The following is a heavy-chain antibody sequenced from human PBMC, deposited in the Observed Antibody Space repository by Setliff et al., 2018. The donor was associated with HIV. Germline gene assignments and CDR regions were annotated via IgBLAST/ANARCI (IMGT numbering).Heavy chain of an antibody. CDR1: GFTFSDYW. J-gene: IGHJ4*02. V-gene: IGHV3-7*03. D-gene: IGHD6-19*01. Sequence: GGSLRLSCAASGFTFSDYWMTWVRQAPGKGLEWVATIKPDGSLKHYVDSVEGRFTISRDNAKNSLYLQMNSLRAEDTAVYYCAKDFHSSGWPYYFDYWGQGTLVTVSS. CDR2: IKPDGSLK. CDR3: AKDFHSSGWPYYFDY.